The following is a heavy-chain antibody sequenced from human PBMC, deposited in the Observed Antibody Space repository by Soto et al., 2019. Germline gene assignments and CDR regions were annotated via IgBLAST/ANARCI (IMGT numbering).Heavy chain of an antibody. J-gene: IGHJ4*02. Sequence: QVQLVQSGAEVKEPGSSVKVSCKASGGTFSSYAISWVRQAPGQGLEWMGGIIPIFGTANYAQKFQGRVTITADDSTSTAYMELSSLRSEDTAVYYCAREGGDNPSMATGSLDYWGQGTLVTVSS. CDR2: IIPIFGTA. CDR3: AREGGDNPSMATGSLDY. D-gene: IGHD3-10*01. CDR1: GGTFSSYA. V-gene: IGHV1-69*12.